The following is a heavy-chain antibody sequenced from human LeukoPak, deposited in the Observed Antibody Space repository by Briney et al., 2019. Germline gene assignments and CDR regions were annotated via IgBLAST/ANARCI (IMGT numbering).Heavy chain of an antibody. CDR3: ARDPYYYDSSGKDAFDI. Sequence: GGSLRLSCAASGFTFSSYEMNWVRQAPGKGLEWVSYISSSGSTTYYADSVKGRFTISRDNSKNTLYLQMNSLRAEDTAVYYCARDPYYYDSSGKDAFDIWGQGTMVTVSS. D-gene: IGHD3-22*01. CDR2: ISSSGSTT. V-gene: IGHV3-48*03. J-gene: IGHJ3*02. CDR1: GFTFSSYE.